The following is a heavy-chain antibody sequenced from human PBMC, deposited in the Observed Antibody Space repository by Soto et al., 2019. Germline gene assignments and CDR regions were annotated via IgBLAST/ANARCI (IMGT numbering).Heavy chain of an antibody. CDR2: ISWDGGST. J-gene: IGHJ4*02. V-gene: IGHV3-43*01. CDR3: AKAVGSYGNFDY. Sequence: PGGSLRLSCAASGFTFDDYTMHWVRQAPGKGLEWVSLISWDGGSTYYADSVKGRFTISRDNSKNSLYLQMNSLRTEDTALYYCAKAVGSYGNFDYWGQGTLVTVSS. D-gene: IGHD5-18*01. CDR1: GFTFDDYT.